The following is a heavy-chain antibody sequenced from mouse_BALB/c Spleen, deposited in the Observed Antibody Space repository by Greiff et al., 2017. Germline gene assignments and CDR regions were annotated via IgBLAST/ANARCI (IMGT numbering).Heavy chain of an antibody. J-gene: IGHJ4*01. CDR1: GYAFSSSW. CDR2: IYPGDGDT. D-gene: IGHD2-4*01. CDR3: ARPTMITTRAMDY. V-gene: IGHV1-82*01. Sequence: VKLQESGPELVKPGASVKISCKASGYAFSSSWMNWVKQRPGQGLEWIGRIYPGDGDTNYNGKFKGKATLTADKSSSTAYMQLSSLTSVDSAVYFCARPTMITTRAMDYWGQGTSVTVSS.